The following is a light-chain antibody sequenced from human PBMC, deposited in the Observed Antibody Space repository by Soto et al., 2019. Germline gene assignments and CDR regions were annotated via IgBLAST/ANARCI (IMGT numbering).Light chain of an antibody. CDR3: AAWDDSLNGWV. J-gene: IGLJ3*02. CDR1: RSNIESNT. Sequence: QPVLTQPPSASGTPGQRVTISCSGSRSNIESNTVNWYQQLPGTAPKLLIFNNNQWPSGVPDRFSGSKSGTSASLAISGLQSGDEAHYYCAAWDDSLNGWVFGGGTKLTVL. CDR2: NNN. V-gene: IGLV1-44*01.